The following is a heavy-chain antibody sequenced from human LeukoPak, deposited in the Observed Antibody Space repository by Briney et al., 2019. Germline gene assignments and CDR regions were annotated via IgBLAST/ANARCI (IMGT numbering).Heavy chain of an antibody. CDR2: MCGTAGCT. CDR1: GFTFYVYA. J-gene: IGHJ5*01. CDR3: AKDRPNFHENSGHYYRRDGDS. V-gene: IGHV3-23*01. D-gene: IGHD3-22*01. Sequence: PGGSLRLSCQASGFTFYVYAMSWVRQAPGKGLEWVASMCGTAGCTFYPDSVKGRFTISRDNSKNVLYLRMNSLTAEDTAIYYCAKDRPNFHENSGHYYRRDGDSWGQGTLVTVSS.